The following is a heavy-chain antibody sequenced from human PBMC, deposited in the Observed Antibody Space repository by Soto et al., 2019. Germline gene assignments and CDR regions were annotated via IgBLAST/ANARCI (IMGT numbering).Heavy chain of an antibody. Sequence: PGGSLRLSCAASGFTFSSYAMSWVRQAPGKGLEWVSAISGSGGSTYYADSVKGRSTISRDNSKNTLYLQMNSLRAEDTAVYYCAKLTLGRYSAFDIWGQGTMVTVSS. V-gene: IGHV3-23*01. J-gene: IGHJ3*02. CDR1: GFTFSSYA. D-gene: IGHD1-20*01. CDR3: AKLTLGRYSAFDI. CDR2: ISGSGGST.